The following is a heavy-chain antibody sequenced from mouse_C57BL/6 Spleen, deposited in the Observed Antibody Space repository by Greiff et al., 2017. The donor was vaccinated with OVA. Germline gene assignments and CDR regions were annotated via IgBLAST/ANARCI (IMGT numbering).Heavy chain of an antibody. Sequence: EVQLQQSGPGLVQPGASVKLSCKASGYSFTDYDMNWVKQSNGKSLERIGVINPNCGNTSYNQKFKGKATLTVDQSSSTDDMQLNRLTSEDSAVYDCAYPSYYYGSSYYAMDYWGQGTSVTVSS. D-gene: IGHD1-1*01. CDR2: INPNCGNT. V-gene: IGHV1-39*01. CDR1: GYSFTDYD. J-gene: IGHJ4*01. CDR3: AYPSYYYGSSYYAMDY.